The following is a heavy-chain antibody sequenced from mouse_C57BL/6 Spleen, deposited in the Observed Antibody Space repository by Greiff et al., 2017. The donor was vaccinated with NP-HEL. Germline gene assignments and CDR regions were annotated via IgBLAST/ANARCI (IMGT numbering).Heavy chain of an antibody. CDR2: IHPNSGST. Sequence: QVQLQQSGAELVKPGASVKLSCKASGYTFTSYWMHWVKQRPGQGLEWIGMIHPNSGSTNYNEKFKSKATLTVDKSSSTAYMQLSSLTSEDSAVYYCARPTAQATPFAYWGQGTLVTVSA. V-gene: IGHV1-64*01. CDR3: ARPTAQATPFAY. J-gene: IGHJ3*01. D-gene: IGHD3-2*02. CDR1: GYTFTSYW.